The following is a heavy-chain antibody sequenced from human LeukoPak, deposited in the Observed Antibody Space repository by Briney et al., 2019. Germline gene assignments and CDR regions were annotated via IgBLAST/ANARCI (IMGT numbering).Heavy chain of an antibody. V-gene: IGHV3-21*01. D-gene: IGHD1-26*01. CDR3: ARINFKRVGAMVAIYYYYYMDV. CDR1: GFTFSSYS. CDR2: ISSSSSYI. J-gene: IGHJ6*03. Sequence: GGSLRLSCAASGFTFSSYSMNWVRQAPGKGLEWVSSISSSSSYIYYADSVKGRFTISRDNAKNSLYLQMNSLRAEDTAVYYCARINFKRVGAMVAIYYYYYMDVWGKGTTVTISS.